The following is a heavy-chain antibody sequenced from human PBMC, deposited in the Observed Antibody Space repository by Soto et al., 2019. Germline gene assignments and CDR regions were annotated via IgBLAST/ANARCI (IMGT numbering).Heavy chain of an antibody. D-gene: IGHD5-12*01. Sequence: AGSLRLSCAASGFTFSSYSMNWVRQAPGKGLEWVSSISSSSSYIYYSDSVKGRFTISRDNAKNSLYLQMNSLRAEDTAVYYCASGGYNSLQTPWGQGTLVTVSS. V-gene: IGHV3-21*01. CDR3: ASGGYNSLQTP. J-gene: IGHJ5*02. CDR2: ISSSSSYI. CDR1: GFTFSSYS.